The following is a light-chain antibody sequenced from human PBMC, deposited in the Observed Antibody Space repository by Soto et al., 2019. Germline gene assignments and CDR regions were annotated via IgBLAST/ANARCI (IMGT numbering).Light chain of an antibody. CDR3: QQYNKWPAEIT. V-gene: IGKV3D-15*01. CDR2: DAY. J-gene: IGKJ5*01. Sequence: VLTQSPVTLSLSPGERATLSCRASQSFRGLLAWYQQKPGQAPRLLIYDAYNRATGIPPRFSGSGSGTEFTLTISSLQSEDSGVCYCQQYNKWPAEITFGQGTRLEIK. CDR1: QSFRGL.